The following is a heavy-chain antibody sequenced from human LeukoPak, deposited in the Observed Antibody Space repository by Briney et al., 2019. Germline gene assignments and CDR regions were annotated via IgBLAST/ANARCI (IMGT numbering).Heavy chain of an antibody. Sequence: GGSLRLSCAASGFTFSSYWMHWVRQAPGKGLVWVSRISTDGSSTNSADSVKGRLTISRDNAKNTLYLQMNSLRAEDTAVYYCVREYSSSPGRAFDMWGQGTMVTVSP. CDR3: VREYSSSPGRAFDM. V-gene: IGHV3-74*01. CDR2: ISTDGSST. CDR1: GFTFSSYW. J-gene: IGHJ3*02. D-gene: IGHD6-6*01.